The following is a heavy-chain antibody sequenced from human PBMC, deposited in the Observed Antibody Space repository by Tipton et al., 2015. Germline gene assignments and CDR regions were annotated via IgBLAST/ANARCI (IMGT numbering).Heavy chain of an antibody. CDR2: IYYSGST. CDR1: GGSISSGSSY. V-gene: IGHV4-31*03. D-gene: IGHD3-10*01. CDR3: ARVLTGDFDF. Sequence: TLSLTCTVSGGSISSGSSYWSWIRQHPGKGLEWIGYIYYSGSTYFNPSLKSRVTISVDTSKNQFSLKLSSVTAADTAVYYCARVLTGDFDFWGQGTLVTVSS. J-gene: IGHJ4*02.